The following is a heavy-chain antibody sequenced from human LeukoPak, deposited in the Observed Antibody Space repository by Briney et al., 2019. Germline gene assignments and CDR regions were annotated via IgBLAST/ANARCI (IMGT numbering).Heavy chain of an antibody. CDR3: ERGYGGSYSSGY. V-gene: IGHV3-33*01. D-gene: IGHD1-26*01. Sequence: GGSLRLSCVASGFTFRNYDMNWVRQAPGKGLEWVAVIWCDGSNKYYTDSVKGRFTISRDSSNNTLYLQMNSLRAEDTAVYYCERGYGGSYSSGYWGQGTLVTVSS. CDR1: GFTFRNYD. J-gene: IGHJ4*02. CDR2: IWCDGSNK.